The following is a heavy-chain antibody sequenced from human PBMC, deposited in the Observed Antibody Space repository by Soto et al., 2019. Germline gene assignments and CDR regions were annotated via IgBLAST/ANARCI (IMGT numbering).Heavy chain of an antibody. CDR2: ISYDGSNK. D-gene: IGHD1-26*01. CDR3: ARGKIKSGSYVX. Sequence: WGSLRLSCAASGFTFSSYAMHWVRQAPGKGLEWVEVISYDGSNKYYEDSVKGRFTISRDNSKNTLYLQMNSLRAEDTAVYYCARGKIKSGSYVXWGQGTLVTVSX. V-gene: IGHV3-30-3*01. J-gene: IGHJ4*02. CDR1: GFTFSSYA.